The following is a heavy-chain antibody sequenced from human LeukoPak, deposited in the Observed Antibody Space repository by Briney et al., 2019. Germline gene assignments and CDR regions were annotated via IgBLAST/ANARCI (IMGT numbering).Heavy chain of an antibody. CDR3: ASGNWNDRAFDI. D-gene: IGHD1-20*01. J-gene: IGHJ3*02. V-gene: IGHV3-74*01. Sequence: GGSLRLSCAASGFTFSSYWMHWVRQAPGKGLVWVSHINSDGGSTTYAASVKGRFTISRDNAKNTLYLRMNSLRAEDTAIYYCASGNWNDRAFDIWGQGTMVTVSS. CDR1: GFTFSSYW. CDR2: INSDGGST.